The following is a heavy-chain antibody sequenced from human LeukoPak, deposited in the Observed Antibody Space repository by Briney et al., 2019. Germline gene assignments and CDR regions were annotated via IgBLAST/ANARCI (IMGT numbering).Heavy chain of an antibody. CDR1: DGSVSSVGYY. J-gene: IGHJ4*02. CDR2: IYYSGGT. V-gene: IGHV4-39*01. Sequence: SETLSLTCTVSDGSVSSVGYYWGWIRQPPGKGLEWIGSIYYSGGTYYNPSLKSRVTISVDTSKNQFSLKLSSVTAADTAVYYCARRDFWSGYIDYWGQGTLVTVSS. CDR3: ARRDFWSGYIDY. D-gene: IGHD3-3*01.